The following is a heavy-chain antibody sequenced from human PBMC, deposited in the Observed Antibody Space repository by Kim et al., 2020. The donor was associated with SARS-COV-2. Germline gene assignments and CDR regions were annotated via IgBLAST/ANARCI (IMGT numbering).Heavy chain of an antibody. CDR3: AKKRGYCSSSSCYGFDF. Sequence: SVQGRFSISRDDSKNTLFLQMDSLGAEDTAVYYCAKKRGYCSSSSCYGFDFWGQGTLVTVSS. V-gene: IGHV3-23*03. D-gene: IGHD2-2*01. J-gene: IGHJ4*02.